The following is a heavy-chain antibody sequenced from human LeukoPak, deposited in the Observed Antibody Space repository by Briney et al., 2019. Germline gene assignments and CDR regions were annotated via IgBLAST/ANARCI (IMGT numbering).Heavy chain of an antibody. D-gene: IGHD2-2*01. Sequence: SETLSLTCTVSGGSINNYYWSWIRQPPGKGLEWIGLIYYSGSTNYNPSLKSRVTISVDTSKNQFSLKLRSVTAADTAVYYCARHRCSSTSCSDYYFDYWGQGTLVTVSS. J-gene: IGHJ4*02. CDR1: GGSINNYY. V-gene: IGHV4-59*08. CDR2: IYYSGST. CDR3: ARHRCSSTSCSDYYFDY.